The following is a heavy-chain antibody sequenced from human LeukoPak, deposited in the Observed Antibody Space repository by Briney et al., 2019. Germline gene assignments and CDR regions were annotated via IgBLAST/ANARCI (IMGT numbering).Heavy chain of an antibody. V-gene: IGHV3-21*04. CDR1: GFTFSSYS. D-gene: IGHD3-9*01. CDR2: ISSSSSYI. Sequence: GGSLRLSCAASGFTFSSYSMNWVRQAPGKGLEWVSSISSSSSYIYYADSVKGRFTISRDNAKNSLYLQMNSLRAKDTAVYYCARDHFEPGVILDYWGQGNLVTVSS. CDR3: ARDHFEPGVILDY. J-gene: IGHJ4*02.